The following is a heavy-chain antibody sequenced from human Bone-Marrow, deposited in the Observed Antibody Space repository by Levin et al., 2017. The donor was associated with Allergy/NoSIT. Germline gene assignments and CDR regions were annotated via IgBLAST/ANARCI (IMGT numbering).Heavy chain of an antibody. CDR1: GGSFSGYY. Sequence: PSQTLSLTCAVYGGSFSGYYWSWIRQPPGKGLEWIGEINHSGSTNYNPSLKSRVTISVDTSKNQFSLKLSSVTAADTAVYYCMVRGVIPKPLVDENYYYYGMDVWGQGTTVTVSS. CDR3: MVRGVIPKPLVDENYYYYGMDV. J-gene: IGHJ6*02. V-gene: IGHV4-34*01. CDR2: INHSGST. D-gene: IGHD3-10*01.